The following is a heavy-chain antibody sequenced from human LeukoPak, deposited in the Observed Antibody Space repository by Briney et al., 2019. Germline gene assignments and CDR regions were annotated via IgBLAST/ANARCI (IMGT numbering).Heavy chain of an antibody. V-gene: IGHV4-34*01. D-gene: IGHD1-26*01. CDR3: AREKGLVGAGMDV. CDR2: INHSGST. Sequence: SGTLSLTCAVYGGSFSGYYWSWIRQPPGKGLEWIGEINHSGSTNYNPSLKSRVTISVDTSKNQFSLKLSSVTAADTAVYYCAREKGLVGAGMDVWGQGTTVTVSS. J-gene: IGHJ6*02. CDR1: GGSFSGYY.